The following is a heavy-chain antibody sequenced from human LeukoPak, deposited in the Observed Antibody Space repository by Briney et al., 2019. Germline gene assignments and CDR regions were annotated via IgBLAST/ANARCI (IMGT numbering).Heavy chain of an antibody. CDR3: ARDRSSGYYLDQ. D-gene: IGHD3-22*01. CDR2: IYYSGST. Sequence: SQTLSLTCSVSGGSISSGGYYWSWIRQHPGKGLEWIGYIYYSGSTYYSPSLGSRVTISVDTSKNQFSLKLSSVTAADTAVYYCARDRSSGYYLDQWGQGALVTVSS. CDR1: GGSISSGGYY. J-gene: IGHJ4*02. V-gene: IGHV4-31*03.